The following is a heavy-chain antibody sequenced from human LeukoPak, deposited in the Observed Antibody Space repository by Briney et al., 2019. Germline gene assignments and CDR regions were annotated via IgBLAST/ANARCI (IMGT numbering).Heavy chain of an antibody. CDR2: INPNSGGT. V-gene: IGHV1-2*02. CDR1: GYACTSYY. CDR3: AGDLIGGTTTEYYFDY. Sequence: ASVKVSCKASGYACTSYYMHWVRQAPGQGLEWMGWINPNSGGTNYAQKFQGRVTMTRDTSISTAYMELSRLRSDDTAVYYCAGDLIGGTTTEYYFDYWGQGTLVTVSS. J-gene: IGHJ4*02. D-gene: IGHD1-26*01.